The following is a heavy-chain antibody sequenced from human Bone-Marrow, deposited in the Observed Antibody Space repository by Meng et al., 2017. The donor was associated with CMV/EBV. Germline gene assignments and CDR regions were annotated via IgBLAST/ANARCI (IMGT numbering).Heavy chain of an antibody. D-gene: IGHD2-8*01. CDR2: ISYDGSNK. CDR1: GFTVTNTY. J-gene: IGHJ4*02. V-gene: IGHV3-30*03. Sequence: GESLKISCAASGFTVTNTYMSWVRQAPGKGLEWVAVISYDGSNKYYADSVKGRFTISRDNSKNTLYLQMNSLRAEDTAVYYCARDRRLMKSDLDYWGQGTLVTVSS. CDR3: ARDRRLMKSDLDY.